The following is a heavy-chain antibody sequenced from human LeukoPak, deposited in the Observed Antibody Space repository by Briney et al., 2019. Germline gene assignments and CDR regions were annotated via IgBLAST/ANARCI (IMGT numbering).Heavy chain of an antibody. V-gene: IGHV3-21*01. D-gene: IGHD2-2*01. CDR1: GFIFSNYG. J-gene: IGHJ6*02. CDR3: ARDHPDIVVVRYGMDV. Sequence: GGSLRLSCAASGFIFSNYGMNWVRQAPGKGLEWVAAISASGSATSYADSVRGRFTISRDIAKNSLYLQMNSLRAEDTAVYYCARDHPDIVVVRYGMDVWGQGTTVTVSS. CDR2: ISASGSAT.